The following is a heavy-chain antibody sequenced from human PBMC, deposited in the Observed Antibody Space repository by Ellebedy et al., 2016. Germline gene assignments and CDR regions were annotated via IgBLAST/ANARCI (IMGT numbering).Heavy chain of an antibody. CDR2: SNKR. Sequence: ASVKVSCXASGYTFLNYGVNWVRQAPGQGLEWMGGSNKRNHAEKLQGRVTMTTDTSTNTAYMELRSLRFDDTAVYYCARDTRDGVGTSEAHYDLWGQGTLVTVSS. J-gene: IGHJ4*02. V-gene: IGHV1-18*01. CDR3: ARDTRDGVGTSEAHYDL. D-gene: IGHD3-3*01. CDR1: GYTFLNYG.